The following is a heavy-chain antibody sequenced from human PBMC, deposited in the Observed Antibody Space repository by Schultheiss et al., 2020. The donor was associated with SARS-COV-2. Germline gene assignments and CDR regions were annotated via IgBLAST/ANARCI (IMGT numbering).Heavy chain of an antibody. V-gene: IGHV1-69*13. CDR2: IIPIFGTA. CDR1: GYTFASYG. Sequence: VKVSCKASGYTFASYGISWVRQAPGQGLEWMGGIIPIFGTANYAQKFQGRVTITADESTSTAYMELSSLRSEDTAVYYCARGATDSSGWSLPKPFDYWGQGTQVTVSS. D-gene: IGHD6-19*01. J-gene: IGHJ4*02. CDR3: ARGATDSSGWSLPKPFDY.